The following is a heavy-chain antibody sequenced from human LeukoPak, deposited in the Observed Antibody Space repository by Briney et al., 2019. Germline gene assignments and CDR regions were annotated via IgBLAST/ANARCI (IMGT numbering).Heavy chain of an antibody. V-gene: IGHV3-48*03. J-gene: IGHJ6*04. CDR1: GFTFSSYE. CDR2: ISSSGSTI. CDR3: ARGDSSSWYYYYGMDV. Sequence: GGSLRLSCAASGFTFSSYEMNWVRQAPGKGLEWVSYISSSGSTIYYADSVKGRFTISRDNAKNSLYLQMNSLRAEDTAVYYCARGDSSSWYYYYGMDVWGKGTTVTVSS. D-gene: IGHD6-13*01.